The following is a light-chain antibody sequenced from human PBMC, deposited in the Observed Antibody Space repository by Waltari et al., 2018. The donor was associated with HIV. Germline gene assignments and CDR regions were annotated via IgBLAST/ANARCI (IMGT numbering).Light chain of an antibody. CDR2: KVS. CDR3: KQYNSYSRA. Sequence: DIQMTQSPSTLSASVGDGVTISCRSSQSVRSCLAWYQQKPGSVPNVLIYKVSTLASGVPSRFSGSGSGTNFTLTISSLQSEDVATYYCKQYNSYSRAFGQGTKVEIK. J-gene: IGKJ1*01. CDR1: QSVRSC. V-gene: IGKV1-5*03.